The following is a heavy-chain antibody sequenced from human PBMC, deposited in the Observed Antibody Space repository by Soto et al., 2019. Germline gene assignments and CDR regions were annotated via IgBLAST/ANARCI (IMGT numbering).Heavy chain of an antibody. Sequence: SETLSLTCTVSGGSISSSSYYWGWIRQPPGKGLEWIGSIYYSGSTYYNPSLKSRVTISVDTSKNQFSLKLSSVTAADTAVYYCARHGRWLKTYAFDIWGQGTMVTVSS. J-gene: IGHJ3*02. V-gene: IGHV4-39*01. CDR1: GGSISSSSYY. CDR2: IYYSGST. CDR3: ARHGRWLKTYAFDI. D-gene: IGHD2-15*01.